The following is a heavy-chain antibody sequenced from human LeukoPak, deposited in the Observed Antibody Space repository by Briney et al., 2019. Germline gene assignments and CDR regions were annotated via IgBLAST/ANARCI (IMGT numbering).Heavy chain of an antibody. V-gene: IGHV1-2*02. D-gene: IGHD2-21*02. CDR2: INPNSGDT. J-gene: IGHJ6*03. CDR1: GYIFTGYY. CDR3: ARDGVFRFEVGDVYYYYMDV. Sequence: LWASVKVSCKASGYIFTGYYIHWVRQAPGQGLEWMGWINPNSGDTKYAQKFQGRVTMTRDTSNNTVYMDLTGLIFDDTAMYYCARDGVFRFEVGDVYYYYMDVWGKGTTVIISS.